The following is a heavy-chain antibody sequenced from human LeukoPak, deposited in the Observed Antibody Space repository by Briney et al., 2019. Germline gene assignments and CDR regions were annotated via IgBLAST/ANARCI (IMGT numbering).Heavy chain of an antibody. J-gene: IGHJ4*02. V-gene: IGHV4-59*08. D-gene: IGHD6-19*01. Sequence: SETLSLTCTVSGGSISSSYWSWIRQPPRKGLEWIGYIYYSGSTNYNPSLKSRVTISVDTSKNQFSLKLSSVTAADTAVYYCASLRQWPHHFDYWGQGTLVTVSS. CDR1: GGSISSSY. CDR3: ASLRQWPHHFDY. CDR2: IYYSGST.